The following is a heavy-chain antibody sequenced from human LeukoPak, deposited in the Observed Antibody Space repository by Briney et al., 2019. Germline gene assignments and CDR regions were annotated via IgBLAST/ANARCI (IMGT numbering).Heavy chain of an antibody. CDR2: ISGSGGST. Sequence: GSLRLSCAASGFTFSSYAMSWVRQAPGKGLEWVSAISGSGGSTYYADSVKGRFTISRDNSKNTLYLQMNSLRAEDTAVYYCAKVPSYYDSSGYSLHAFDIWGQGTMVTVSS. D-gene: IGHD3-22*01. CDR3: AKVPSYYDSSGYSLHAFDI. V-gene: IGHV3-23*01. J-gene: IGHJ3*02. CDR1: GFTFSSYA.